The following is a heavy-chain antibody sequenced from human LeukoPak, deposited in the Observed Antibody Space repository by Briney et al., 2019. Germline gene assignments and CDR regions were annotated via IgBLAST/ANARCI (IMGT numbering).Heavy chain of an antibody. CDR1: GFTLGDYW. V-gene: IGHV3-7*01. J-gene: IGHJ4*02. D-gene: IGHD1-26*01. CDR3: ARDVHGTLDY. CDR2: IRQDGGDI. Sequence: GGSLRLSCEAFGFTLGDYWMAWVRQGPGEGLEWLANIRQDGGDIGQADSVKGRFTISRDNAKNSLYLQMNSLEADDSGLYYCARDVHGTLDYWGQGILVTVSS.